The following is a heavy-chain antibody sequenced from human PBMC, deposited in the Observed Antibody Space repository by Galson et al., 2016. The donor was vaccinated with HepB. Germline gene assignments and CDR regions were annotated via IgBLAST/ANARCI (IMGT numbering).Heavy chain of an antibody. CDR3: ARDPGLPNGVDV. D-gene: IGHD2-2*01. Sequence: SLRLSCAASGFTFSNYEMHWVRQAPGKGLEWVSVIYSGGNTYYADSVKGRFTISRDNSKNTVYLQMNSLRAEDTAVYYCARDPGLPNGVDVWGQGTTVTVSS. CDR1: GFTFSNYE. V-gene: IGHV3-53*01. J-gene: IGHJ6*02. CDR2: IYSGGNT.